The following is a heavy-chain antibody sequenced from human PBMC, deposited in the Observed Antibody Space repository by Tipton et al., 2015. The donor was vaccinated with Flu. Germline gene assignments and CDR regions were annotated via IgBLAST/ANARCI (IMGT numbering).Heavy chain of an antibody. V-gene: IGHV4-39*07. CDR3: ARRDCAGGICYSRVYDAFDI. D-gene: IGHD2-8*02. CDR2: IYHSGST. J-gene: IGHJ3*02. CDR1: GGSISSSSHY. Sequence: TLSLTCTVSGGSISSSSHYWGWIRQPPGKGLEWIGSIYHSGSTYYNPSLKSRVTISVDTSKNQFSLKLGSVTAGDTAVCYCARRDCAGGICYSRVYDAFDIWGQGTLVTVSS.